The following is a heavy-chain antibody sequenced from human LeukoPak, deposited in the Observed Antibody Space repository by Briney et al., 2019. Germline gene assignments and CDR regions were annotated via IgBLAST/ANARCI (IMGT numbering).Heavy chain of an antibody. V-gene: IGHV3-48*01. Sequence: SGGSLRLSCAASGFTFSSYSMNWVRQAPGKGLEWVSYISSSSSTIYYADSVKGRFTISRDNAKISLYLQMNSLRAEDTAVYYCARSAYSSGWSTFDYWGQGTLVTVSS. D-gene: IGHD6-19*01. CDR2: ISSSSSTI. J-gene: IGHJ4*02. CDR3: ARSAYSSGWSTFDY. CDR1: GFTFSSYS.